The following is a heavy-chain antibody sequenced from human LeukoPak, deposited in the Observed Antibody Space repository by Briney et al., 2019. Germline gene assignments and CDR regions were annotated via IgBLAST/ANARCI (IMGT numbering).Heavy chain of an antibody. J-gene: IGHJ4*02. Sequence: SGTLSLTCTVSGGSISSSSYFWGWTRQPPGKGLEWIGSIFYSGSTYYNPSLNSRVTISIDTSKNQFSLRLSSVTAADTAVYYCARQMNTVTADYWGQGTLVTVSS. CDR1: GGSISSSSYF. CDR2: IFYSGST. D-gene: IGHD4-17*01. CDR3: ARQMNTVTADY. V-gene: IGHV4-39*01.